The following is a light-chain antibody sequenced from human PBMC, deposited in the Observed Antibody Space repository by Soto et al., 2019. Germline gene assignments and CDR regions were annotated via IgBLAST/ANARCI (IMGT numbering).Light chain of an antibody. J-gene: IGKJ1*01. CDR1: QSVNRCY. CDR2: GAS. Sequence: IVMTQSPGTLSLSPWERATLSCRASQSVNRCYFAWYQQKPGQAPRLLIYGASSRATGIPDRFSGSGSGTDFTLTISRLEPEDFAVFYCQQYGGSPWTFGQGTKVDIK. V-gene: IGKV3-20*01. CDR3: QQYGGSPWT.